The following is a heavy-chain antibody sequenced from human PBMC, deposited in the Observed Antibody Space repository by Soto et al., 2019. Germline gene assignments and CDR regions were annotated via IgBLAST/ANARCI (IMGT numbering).Heavy chain of an antibody. V-gene: IGHV4-34*01. Sequence: SETLSLTCAVYGGSFSGYYWSWIRQPPGKGLEWIGEINHSGSTNYNPSLKSRVTISVDTSKNQFSLKLSSVTAADTAVYYCARGGLAAADNFDYWGQGTLVTVSS. CDR3: ARGGLAAADNFDY. CDR2: INHSGST. D-gene: IGHD6-13*01. J-gene: IGHJ4*02. CDR1: GGSFSGYY.